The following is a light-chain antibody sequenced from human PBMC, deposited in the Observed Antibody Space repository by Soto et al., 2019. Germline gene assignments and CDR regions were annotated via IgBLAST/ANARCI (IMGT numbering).Light chain of an antibody. CDR2: LGS. CDR1: QSLLHSNGYNY. CDR3: MQALRT. Sequence: DIVMTQSPLSLPVTPGEPASISCRSSQSLLHSNGYNYLDWYLQKPGQSPQLLNYLGSNRASGVAERFSGSGSGTDFTLKISRVEAEDVGVYYCMQALRTFGQGTKVEIK. J-gene: IGKJ1*01. V-gene: IGKV2-28*01.